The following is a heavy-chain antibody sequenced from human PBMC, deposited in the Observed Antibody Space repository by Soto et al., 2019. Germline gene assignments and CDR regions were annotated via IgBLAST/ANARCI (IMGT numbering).Heavy chain of an antibody. J-gene: IGHJ4*02. CDR3: AAHLMAANLSFDY. D-gene: IGHD1-26*01. Sequence: QVQLVQSGAEVKKPGASVKVSCKASGYTFTGYYMHWVRQAPGQGLEWMGWINPNSGGTHYAQKFQGRVTMTRDTSISTAYMERSRLRSDDTAVYYCAAHLMAANLSFDYWGQGTLVTVSS. CDR2: INPNSGGT. V-gene: IGHV1-2*02. CDR1: GYTFTGYY.